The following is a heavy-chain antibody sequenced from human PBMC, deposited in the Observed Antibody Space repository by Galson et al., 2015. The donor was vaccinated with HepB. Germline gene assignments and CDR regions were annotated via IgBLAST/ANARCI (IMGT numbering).Heavy chain of an antibody. D-gene: IGHD1/OR15-1a*01. CDR2: IYNSGNT. J-gene: IGHJ4*02. V-gene: IGHV4-30-4*01. Sequence: TLSLTCIVSSDSISSAHYYWSWIRQPPGKGLEWIGYIYNSGNTYYNPSLKSRVAISVDTSKNQFSLKLSSVTAADTAVYFCARGRGLEQRFFDHWGQGTLVTVSS. CDR3: ARGRGLEQRFFDH. CDR1: SDSISSAHYY.